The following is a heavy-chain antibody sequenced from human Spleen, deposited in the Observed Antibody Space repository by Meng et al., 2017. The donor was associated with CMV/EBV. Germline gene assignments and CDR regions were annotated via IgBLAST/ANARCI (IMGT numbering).Heavy chain of an antibody. D-gene: IGHD2-21*01. CDR1: GFTFSSYA. Sequence: GESLKISCAASGFTFSSYAMTWVRQAPGKGLEWVSAIRGSGGSTYYADSVKGRFTISRDNSKNTLYLQMNSLRAEDTAVYYCAKVYEAYNPKSYFDYWGQGTLVTVS. CDR3: AKVYEAYNPKSYFDY. CDR2: IRGSGGST. V-gene: IGHV3-23*01. J-gene: IGHJ4*02.